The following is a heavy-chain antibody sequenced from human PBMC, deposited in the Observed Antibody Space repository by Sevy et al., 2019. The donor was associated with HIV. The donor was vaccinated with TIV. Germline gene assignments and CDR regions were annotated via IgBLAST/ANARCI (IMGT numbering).Heavy chain of an antibody. CDR2: ITPNNGNT. V-gene: IGHV1-18*01. CDR3: ARAPSGSQGPGQYFHH. Sequence: SVKVSCKASGYTFTNYHITWVRQAPGQGLEWMGWITPNNGNTEYVQRLQGRVTMTTDTSTSTAYMELRNLKSDDTAVYYCARAPSGSQGPGQYFHHWGQGTLVTVSS. J-gene: IGHJ1*01. D-gene: IGHD1-26*01. CDR1: GYTFTNYH.